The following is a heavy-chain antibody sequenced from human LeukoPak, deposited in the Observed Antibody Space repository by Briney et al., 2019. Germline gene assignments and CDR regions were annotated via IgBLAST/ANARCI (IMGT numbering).Heavy chain of an antibody. Sequence: SETLSLTCTVSGGSISIYFWSWIRQPPGKGLEWIGYIYYSGSTNYNPSLKSRVTISVDTSKNQFSLKLSSVTAADTAVYYCARRVSSGWYAWFDPWGQGTLVTVSS. V-gene: IGHV4-59*08. CDR3: ARRVSSGWYAWFDP. CDR2: IYYSGST. D-gene: IGHD6-19*01. J-gene: IGHJ5*02. CDR1: GGSISIYF.